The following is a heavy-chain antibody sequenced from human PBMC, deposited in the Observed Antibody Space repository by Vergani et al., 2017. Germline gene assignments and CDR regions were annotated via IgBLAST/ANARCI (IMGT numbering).Heavy chain of an antibody. CDR1: GYTFTGYY. Sequence: VQLVQSGAEVKKPGASVKVSCKASGYTFTGYYMHWVRQAPGQGLEWMGLVDPEDGETIYAEKFQGRVTITADESTSTAYMELSSLRSEDTAVYYCAILTYYYDSSGYNYRHYYYYYYMDVWGKGTTVTVSS. J-gene: IGHJ6*03. D-gene: IGHD3-22*01. V-gene: IGHV1-69-2*01. CDR3: AILTYYYDSSGYNYRHYYYYYYMDV. CDR2: VDPEDGET.